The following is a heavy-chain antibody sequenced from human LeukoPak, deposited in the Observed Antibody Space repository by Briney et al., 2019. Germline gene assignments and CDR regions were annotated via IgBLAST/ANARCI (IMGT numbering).Heavy chain of an antibody. D-gene: IGHD2-2*01. CDR2: ISSSGSTI. Sequence: GGSLRLSCAASGFTFSDYYMSWIRQAPGKGLEWVSYISSSGSTIYYADSVKGRFTISRDNAKNSLYLQMNSLRAEDTAVYYCAREIGDIVVVPAATDYYYFYYMDVWGKGTTVTVSS. CDR3: AREIGDIVVVPAATDYYYFYYMDV. J-gene: IGHJ6*03. V-gene: IGHV3-11*04. CDR1: GFTFSDYY.